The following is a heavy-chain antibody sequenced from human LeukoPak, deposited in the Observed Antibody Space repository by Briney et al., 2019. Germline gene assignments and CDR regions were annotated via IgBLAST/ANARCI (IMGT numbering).Heavy chain of an antibody. D-gene: IGHD5-24*01. CDR3: ARGERWLQSSRKDY. V-gene: IGHV4-34*01. CDR2: INHSGST. Sequence: PSETLSLTCAVYGGSFSGYYWSWIRQPPGKGLEWIGEINHSGSTNYIPSLKSRVTTSVDTSKSQFSLKLSSVTAADTAVYYCARGERWLQSSRKDYWGQGTLVTVSS. CDR1: GGSFSGYY. J-gene: IGHJ4*02.